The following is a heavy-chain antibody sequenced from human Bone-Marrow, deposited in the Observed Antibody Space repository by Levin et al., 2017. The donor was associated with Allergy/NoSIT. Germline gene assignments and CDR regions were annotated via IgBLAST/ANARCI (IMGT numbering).Heavy chain of an antibody. CDR1: GFSVSSYW. CDR2: INIDETRT. V-gene: IGHV3-74*01. Sequence: LSLTCAASGFSVSSYWMHWVRQVPGKGLAWVARINIDETRTDYVDSVKGRFTIFRDNAKNTLFLQMNSLRVEDTAVYYCSRDTFGRFDFWGQGTLVTVSS. J-gene: IGHJ4*02. D-gene: IGHD2/OR15-2a*01. CDR3: SRDTFGRFDF.